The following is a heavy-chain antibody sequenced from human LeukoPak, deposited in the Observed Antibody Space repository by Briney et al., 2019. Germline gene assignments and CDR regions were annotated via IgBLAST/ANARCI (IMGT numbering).Heavy chain of an antibody. CDR3: ARDRSWAIFGVVIMYYFDY. V-gene: IGHV1-2*02. CDR1: GCTFTGCY. Sequence: GASVTESCMASGCTFTGCYMHWVRQPAGQGREGMGWINHNSGCSNYAQKFQVRVTKTRDTSISTAYMELSRLRSDDTAVYYCARDRSWAIFGVVIMYYFDYWGQGTLVTVSS. D-gene: IGHD3-3*01. J-gene: IGHJ4*02. CDR2: INHNSGCS.